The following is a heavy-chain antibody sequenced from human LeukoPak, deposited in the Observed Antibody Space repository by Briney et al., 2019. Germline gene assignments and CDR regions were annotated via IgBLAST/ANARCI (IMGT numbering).Heavy chain of an antibody. CDR1: GYTFTGYY. CDR2: INPNSGGT. Sequence: ASVKASCKASGYTFTGYYMHWVRQAPGQGLEWMGWINPNSGGTNYAQKFQGRVTMTRDTSISTAYMEVSRLRPDDTAVYYCARGPLGSSSSGYYYYMDVWGKGTTVTVSS. J-gene: IGHJ6*03. D-gene: IGHD6-6*01. V-gene: IGHV1-2*02. CDR3: ARGPLGSSSSGYYYYMDV.